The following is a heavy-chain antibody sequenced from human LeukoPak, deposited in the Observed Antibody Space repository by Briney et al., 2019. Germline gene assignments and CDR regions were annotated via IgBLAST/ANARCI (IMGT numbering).Heavy chain of an antibody. V-gene: IGHV3-7*01. D-gene: IGHD6-13*01. CDR2: IKQDGSEK. CDR3: ARAEGSWYFHY. CDR1: GFTFSSYW. Sequence: GGSLRLSCAASGFTFSSYWMTWVRQAPGKGLEWVANIKQDGSEKYYVDSVKGRFTISRDNAKNSLYPQMNSLRAEDTAVYYCARAEGSWYFHYWGQGTLVTVSS. J-gene: IGHJ4*02.